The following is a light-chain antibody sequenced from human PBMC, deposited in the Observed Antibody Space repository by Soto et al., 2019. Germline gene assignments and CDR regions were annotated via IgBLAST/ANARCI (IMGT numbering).Light chain of an antibody. CDR2: EGS. Sequence: QSVLTQPASVSGSPGQSITISCTGTNSDVGSYNLVSWYQHHPGKAPKLMIYEGSRRPSGVSNRFSGSKSGNTASLTISGLQAEDEADYFCCSYAGTSGAHWVFGGGTKLPS. CDR1: NSDVGSYNL. CDR3: CSYAGTSGAHWV. J-gene: IGLJ3*02. V-gene: IGLV2-23*01.